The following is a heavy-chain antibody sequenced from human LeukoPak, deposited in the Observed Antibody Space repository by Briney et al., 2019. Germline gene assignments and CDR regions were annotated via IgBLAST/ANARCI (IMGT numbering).Heavy chain of an antibody. Sequence: SETLSLTCTVSGGSISSGSYYWSWIRQPPGKGLEWIGYIYYSGSTNYNPSLKSRVTISVDTSKNQFSLKLSSVTAADTAVYYCARGSFGGEYFQHWGQGTLVTVSS. CDR2: IYYSGST. V-gene: IGHV4-61*01. J-gene: IGHJ1*01. D-gene: IGHD3-16*01. CDR3: ARGSFGGEYFQH. CDR1: GGSISSGSYY.